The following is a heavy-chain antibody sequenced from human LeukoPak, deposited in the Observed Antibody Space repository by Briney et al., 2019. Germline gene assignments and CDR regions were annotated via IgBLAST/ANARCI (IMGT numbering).Heavy chain of an antibody. Sequence: VASVTVSCKVSGDSLTRITVHWVRRAPGKGLEWMGGFDPIYAETIYPERFLDRVTMTEDTSVDTAYMELNSLQSDDTAVYYCATTQSYASGSWGYDYWGQGTLVTVSS. J-gene: IGHJ4*02. CDR2: FDPIYAET. CDR1: GDSLTRIT. V-gene: IGHV1-24*01. CDR3: ATTQSYASGSWGYDY. D-gene: IGHD3-10*01.